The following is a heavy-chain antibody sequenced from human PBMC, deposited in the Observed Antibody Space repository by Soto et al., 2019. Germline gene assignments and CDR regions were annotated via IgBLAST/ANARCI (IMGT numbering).Heavy chain of an antibody. CDR1: GFSLTTSGVG. V-gene: IGHV2-5*02. Sequence: QITLNESGPTVVKPAEPLTLTCTFSGFSLTTSGVGVGWIRQSPGKAPEWLALIYWDDDKRYSASLKRRLTITKDTSKNQVVLTMASVDPADTATYYCAHRILRTVFGLVTTTAIYFDFWGQGTPVVVSS. CDR2: IYWDDDK. J-gene: IGHJ4*02. D-gene: IGHD3-3*01. CDR3: AHRILRTVFGLVTTTAIYFDF.